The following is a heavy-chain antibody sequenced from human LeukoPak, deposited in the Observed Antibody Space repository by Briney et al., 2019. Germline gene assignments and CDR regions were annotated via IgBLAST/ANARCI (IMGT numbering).Heavy chain of an antibody. Sequence: SETLSLTCSVSGGSISSTTYYWAWTRQPPGKGLEWIGTIYYRGSTYYNPSLKSRVTISVDTSNNQFSLKLRSVTAADTAVYYCARHRGDYDSSGYYWFDPWSQGTLVTVSS. V-gene: IGHV4-39*01. CDR1: GGSISSTTYY. J-gene: IGHJ5*02. CDR3: ARHRGDYDSSGYYWFDP. D-gene: IGHD3-22*01. CDR2: IYYRGST.